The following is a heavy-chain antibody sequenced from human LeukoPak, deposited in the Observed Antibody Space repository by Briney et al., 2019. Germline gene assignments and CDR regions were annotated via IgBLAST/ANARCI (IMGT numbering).Heavy chain of an antibody. D-gene: IGHD6-13*01. CDR2: IRYDGSNK. Sequence: GGSLRLSCAASGLTFSSYGMHWVRQAPGKGLEWVAFIRYDGSNKYYADSVKGRFTISRDNAKNSLYLQMNSLRAEDTAVYYCARGPGYSSSWYSDDYWGQGTLVTVSS. CDR3: ARGPGYSSSWYSDDY. CDR1: GLTFSSYG. V-gene: IGHV3-30*02. J-gene: IGHJ4*02.